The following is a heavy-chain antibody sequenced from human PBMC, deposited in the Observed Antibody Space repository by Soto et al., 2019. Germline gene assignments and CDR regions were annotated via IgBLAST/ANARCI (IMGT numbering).Heavy chain of an antibody. CDR2: IYPGDSYV. J-gene: IGHJ4*02. D-gene: IGHD1-1*01. Sequence: AESLTSSCQGSGYRFPRYWIVLVLQMPGKGLEWMGIIYPGDSYVRYSPSFQGPVTISADKSISTAYLQWSSLGASDTAMYYCARLGHLEWGDYWGQGTLVTVSS. CDR3: ARLGHLEWGDY. CDR1: GYRFPRYW. V-gene: IGHV5-51*01.